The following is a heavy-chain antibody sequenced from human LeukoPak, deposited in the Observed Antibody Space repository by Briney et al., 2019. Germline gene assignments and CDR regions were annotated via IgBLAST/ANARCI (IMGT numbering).Heavy chain of an antibody. Sequence: GRSLRLSCAASGFTFSSYGMHWVRQAPGKGLEWVAVICYDGSNKYYADSVKGRFTISRDNSKNTLYLQMNSLRAEDTAVYYCARDSLTGTTGNFDYWGQGTLVTVSS. V-gene: IGHV3-33*01. CDR1: GFTFSSYG. D-gene: IGHD1-7*01. CDR3: ARDSLTGTTGNFDY. CDR2: ICYDGSNK. J-gene: IGHJ4*02.